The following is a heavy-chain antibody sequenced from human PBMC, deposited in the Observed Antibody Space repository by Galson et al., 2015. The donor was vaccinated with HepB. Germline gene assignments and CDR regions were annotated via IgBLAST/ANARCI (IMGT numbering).Heavy chain of an antibody. CDR3: ARDRRNSGSSAVDY. CDR2: IRPYNGHT. Sequence: SVKVSCKAYGYTFTTYGISWLRQAPGQGLEWMAWIRPYNGHTNYAQKVQERITITRDTSTSTAYMELRSLTSGDTAVYFCARDRRNSGSSAVDYWGQGTLITVSS. D-gene: IGHD1-26*01. CDR1: GYTFTTYG. V-gene: IGHV1-18*04. J-gene: IGHJ4*02.